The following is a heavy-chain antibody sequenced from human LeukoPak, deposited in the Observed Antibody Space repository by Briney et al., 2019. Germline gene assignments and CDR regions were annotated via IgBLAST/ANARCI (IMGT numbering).Heavy chain of an antibody. V-gene: IGHV3-30*18. Sequence: GGSLRLSCAASGFTFSSYGMHWVRQAPGKGLEWVAVISYDGSNKYYADSVKGRFTISRDNSKNTLYLQMNSLRAEDTAVYYCAKDPYYYDSSGYPNYWGQGIQVTVS. CDR3: AKDPYYYDSSGYPNY. J-gene: IGHJ4*02. CDR1: GFTFSSYG. CDR2: ISYDGSNK. D-gene: IGHD3-22*01.